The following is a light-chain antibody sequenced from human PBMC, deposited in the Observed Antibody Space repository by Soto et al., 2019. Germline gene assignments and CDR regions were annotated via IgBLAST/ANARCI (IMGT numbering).Light chain of an antibody. CDR2: GAS. CDR1: QSVSNSF. Sequence: EIVLTQSPGTLSLSPGERATLSCRASQSVSNSFLAWYQQKPGQAPRLLIYGASNRATGIPDRFSGSGSGTDFPLTISRLEPEDFAGYYCQPYVTSPWGFGQGTKVEIE. V-gene: IGKV3-20*01. CDR3: QPYVTSPWG. J-gene: IGKJ1*01.